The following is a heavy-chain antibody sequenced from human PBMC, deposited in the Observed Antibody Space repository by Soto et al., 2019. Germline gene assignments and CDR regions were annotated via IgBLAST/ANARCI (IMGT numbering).Heavy chain of an antibody. Sequence: QVQLQQWGAGLLKPSETLSLTCAVYGGFVSSGSYYWSWIRQPPGKGLEWIGEMSHSGGTHFNPSPKSRGTISVDTVKDQFSLKMRPVAAGGTAFVYLGALGGGTATTVVDAFDIWGPGTMVTVSS. CDR2: MSHSGGT. CDR1: GGFVSSGSYY. V-gene: IGHV4-34*01. J-gene: IGHJ3*02. D-gene: IGHD1-1*01. CDR3: GALGGGTATTVVDAFDI.